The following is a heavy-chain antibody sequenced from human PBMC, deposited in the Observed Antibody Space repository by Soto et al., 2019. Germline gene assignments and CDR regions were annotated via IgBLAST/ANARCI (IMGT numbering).Heavy chain of an antibody. Sequence: GGSLRLSCAASGFTFSSYAMSWVRQAPGKGLEWVSAISGSGGSTYYADSVKGRFTISRDNSKNTLYLQMNSLRAEDTAVYYCAKDTIYYDSSGYYQGFDYWGQGTLVTV. CDR2: ISGSGGST. V-gene: IGHV3-23*01. D-gene: IGHD3-22*01. CDR1: GFTFSSYA. CDR3: AKDTIYYDSSGYYQGFDY. J-gene: IGHJ4*02.